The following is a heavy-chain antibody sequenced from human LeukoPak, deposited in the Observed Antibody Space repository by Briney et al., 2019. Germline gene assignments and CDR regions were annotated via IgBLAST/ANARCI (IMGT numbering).Heavy chain of an antibody. CDR2: ISGSGGST. J-gene: IGHJ4*02. V-gene: IGHV3-23*01. Sequence: GGSRRLSCAASGFTFTNAWMSWVRQAPGKGLEWVSAISGSGGSTYYADSVKGRFTISRDNSKNTLYLQMNSLRAEDTAVYYCAKSAAGTFFDYWGQGTLVTVSS. CDR1: GFTFTNAW. D-gene: IGHD6-13*01. CDR3: AKSAAGTFFDY.